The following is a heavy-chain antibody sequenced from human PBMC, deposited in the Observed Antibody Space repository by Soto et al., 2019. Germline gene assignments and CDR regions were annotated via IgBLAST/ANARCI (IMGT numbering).Heavy chain of an antibody. V-gene: IGHV3-74*01. CDR1: GFTFSSYW. CDR2: INSDGSST. J-gene: IGHJ6*02. CDR3: ARKVGGGSGWYRSDYGMDV. D-gene: IGHD6-19*01. Sequence: EVQLVESGGGLVQPGGSLRLSCAASGFTFSSYWMHWVRQAPGKGLVWVSRINSDGSSTSYADSVKGRFTISRDNAKNKLYLQMNSLRAEDTAVYYCARKVGGGSGWYRSDYGMDVWGQGTTVTVSS.